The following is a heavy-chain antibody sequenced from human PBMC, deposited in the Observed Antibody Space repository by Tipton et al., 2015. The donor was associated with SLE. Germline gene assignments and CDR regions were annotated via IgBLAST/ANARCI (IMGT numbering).Heavy chain of an antibody. Sequence: LRLSCAASRFTFSDYYMSWVRQAPGKGLEWIGSIYHSGSTYYNPSLKSRVTISVDTSKNQFSLKLSSVTAADTAVYYCARLIRGMDVWGQGTTVTVSS. CDR1: RFTFSDYY. V-gene: IGHV4-38-2*01. J-gene: IGHJ6*02. D-gene: IGHD3-22*01. CDR3: ARLIRGMDV. CDR2: IYHSGST.